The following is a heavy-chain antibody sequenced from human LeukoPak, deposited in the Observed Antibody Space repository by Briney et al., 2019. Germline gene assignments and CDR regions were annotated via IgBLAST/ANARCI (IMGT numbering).Heavy chain of an antibody. V-gene: IGHV1-18*04. D-gene: IGHD2-15*01. Sequence: ASVKVSCKASGYTFTMYYIHWVRQAPGQGLEWMGWISAYNGNTNYAQKLQGRVTMTTDTSTSTAYMELRSLRSDDTAVYYCARVGECSGGSCYLTLHFDYWGQGTLVTVSS. CDR3: ARVGECSGGSCYLTLHFDY. CDR1: GYTFTMYY. J-gene: IGHJ4*02. CDR2: ISAYNGNT.